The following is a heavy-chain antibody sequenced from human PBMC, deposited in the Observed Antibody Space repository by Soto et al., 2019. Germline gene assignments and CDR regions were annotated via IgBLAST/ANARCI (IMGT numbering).Heavy chain of an antibody. D-gene: IGHD2-15*01. V-gene: IGHV3-30*18. J-gene: IGHJ6*02. CDR3: AKDSLSLVVVAAAPYYYYGMDV. Sequence: GGSLRLSCAASGFTFSSYGMHWVRQAPGKGLEWVAVISYDGSNKYYADSVKGRFTISRDNSKNTLYLQMNSLRAEDTAVYYCAKDSLSLVVVAAAPYYYYGMDVWGQGTTVTVSS. CDR1: GFTFSSYG. CDR2: ISYDGSNK.